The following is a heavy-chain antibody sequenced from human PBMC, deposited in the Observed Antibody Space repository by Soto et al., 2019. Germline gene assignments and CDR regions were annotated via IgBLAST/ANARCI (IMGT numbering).Heavy chain of an antibody. V-gene: IGHV3-66*01. Sequence: LSLTCAASGFTVSSNYMSWVRQAPGKGLEWVSVIYSGGSTYYADSVKGRFTISRDNSKNTLYLQMNSLRAEDTAVYYCARDKYYGSGSHYYYYGMDVWGQGTTVTVSS. J-gene: IGHJ6*02. D-gene: IGHD3-10*01. CDR1: GFTVSSNY. CDR2: IYSGGST. CDR3: ARDKYYGSGSHYYYYGMDV.